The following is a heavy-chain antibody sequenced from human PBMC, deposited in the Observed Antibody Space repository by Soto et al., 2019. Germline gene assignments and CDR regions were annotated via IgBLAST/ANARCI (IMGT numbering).Heavy chain of an antibody. CDR3: ARLGTIFGVVSSYYYYGMDV. V-gene: IGHV1-69*13. CDR2: IIPIFGTA. Sequence: ASVKVSCKASGGTFSSYAISWVRQAPGQGLEWMGGIIPIFGTANYAQKFQGRVTITADESTSTAYMELSSPRSEDTAVYYCARLGTIFGVVSSYYYYGMDVWGQGTTVTVSS. CDR1: GGTFSSYA. D-gene: IGHD3-3*01. J-gene: IGHJ6*02.